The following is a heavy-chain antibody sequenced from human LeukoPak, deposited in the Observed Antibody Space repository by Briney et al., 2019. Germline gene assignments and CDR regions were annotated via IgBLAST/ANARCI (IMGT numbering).Heavy chain of an antibody. Sequence: ASVKVSCKASGYTFTSYYMHWVRQAPGQGLEWMGLINPTGGSTGYAQKFQGRVTITRNTSISTAYMELSSLRSEDKAVYYCARGVQLWLVDYWGQGTLVTVSS. J-gene: IGHJ4*02. V-gene: IGHV1-46*01. CDR1: GYTFTSYY. D-gene: IGHD5-18*01. CDR3: ARGVQLWLVDY. CDR2: INPTGGST.